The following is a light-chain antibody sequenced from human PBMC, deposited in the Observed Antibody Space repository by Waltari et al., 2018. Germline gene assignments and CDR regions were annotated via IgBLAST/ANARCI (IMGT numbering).Light chain of an antibody. CDR3: SSYMDTTTLEL. Sequence: QSALTQPASVSGSPGQSITIPCTGTRSAIGSYNYVSWYQQQPGKAPKLIIYDVTNRPSGVSNRFSGSKSGNTASLTISGLQAEDEADYYCSSYMDTTTLELFGGGTSLTVL. CDR1: RSAIGSYNY. CDR2: DVT. V-gene: IGLV2-14*03. J-gene: IGLJ2*01.